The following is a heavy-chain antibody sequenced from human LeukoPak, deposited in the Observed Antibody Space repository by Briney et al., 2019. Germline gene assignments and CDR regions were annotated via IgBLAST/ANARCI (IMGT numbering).Heavy chain of an antibody. D-gene: IGHD6-13*01. Sequence: ASVKVSCKASGYTFTGYYMHWVRQASGQGLEWMGWISAYNGNTNYAQKLQGRVTMTTDTSTSTAYMELRSLRSDDTAVYYCARDSSSSDYWGQGTLVTVSS. CDR3: ARDSSSSDY. CDR2: ISAYNGNT. CDR1: GYTFTGYY. V-gene: IGHV1-18*04. J-gene: IGHJ4*02.